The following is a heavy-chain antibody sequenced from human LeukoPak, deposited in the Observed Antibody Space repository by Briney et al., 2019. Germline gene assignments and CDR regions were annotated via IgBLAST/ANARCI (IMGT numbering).Heavy chain of an antibody. D-gene: IGHD6-19*01. J-gene: IGHJ6*02. Sequence: GGSLRLSCAASGFTFSSYWMHWVRQAPGKGLVWVSRINTDGSSTSYADSVKGRFTISRDNAKNTLYLQMNSLRAEDTAVYYCARGGYSSGSPYGMDVWGQGTTVTVSS. V-gene: IGHV3-74*01. CDR1: GFTFSSYW. CDR2: INTDGSST. CDR3: ARGGYSSGSPYGMDV.